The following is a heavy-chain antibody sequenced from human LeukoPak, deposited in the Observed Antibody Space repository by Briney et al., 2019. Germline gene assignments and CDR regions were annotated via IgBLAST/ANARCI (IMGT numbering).Heavy chain of an antibody. V-gene: IGHV1-2*06. CDR1: GYTFTGYY. CDR3: ATGTTSYYYYYMDV. Sequence: ASXKXSCKASGYTFTGYYMHWVRQAPGQGLEWMGRINPNSGGTNYAQKFQGRVTMTRDTSISTAYMELSRLRSDDTAVYYCATGTTSYYYYYMDVWGKGTTVTVSS. CDR2: INPNSGGT. D-gene: IGHD1-7*01. J-gene: IGHJ6*03.